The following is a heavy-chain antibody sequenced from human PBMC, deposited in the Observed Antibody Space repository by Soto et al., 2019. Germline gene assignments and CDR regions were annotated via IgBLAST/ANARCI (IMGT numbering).Heavy chain of an antibody. CDR2: VHDSWGS. J-gene: IGHJ6*03. V-gene: IGHV4-59*08. CDR3: VRRGFGPLHGLVDV. Sequence: SETLSLTCTVSGGSISSYYWSWIRQPPGKGLEWIGYVHDSWGSHYNPSLKSRVAISLDTSKSQFSLKLTSVTATDTAVYYCVRRGFGPLHGLVDVWGKGTRFTVPS. CDR1: GGSISSYY. D-gene: IGHD3-10*01.